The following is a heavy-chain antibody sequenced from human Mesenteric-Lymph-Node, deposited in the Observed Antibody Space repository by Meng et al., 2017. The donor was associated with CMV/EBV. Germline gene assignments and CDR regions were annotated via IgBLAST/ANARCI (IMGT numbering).Heavy chain of an antibody. Sequence: ASVKVSCKVSGYTFSELSMNWVRQAPGKGLEWVGGFDPGNGQVFYAQGFQGRVIVAEDPSSATTYMELRSLRPEDTAVYYCARRYCTSPRCSTLTQWDWIDPWGQGTLVTVSS. D-gene: IGHD2-2*01. V-gene: IGHV1-24*01. J-gene: IGHJ5*02. CDR3: ARRYCTSPRCSTLTQWDWIDP. CDR2: FDPGNGQV. CDR1: GYTFSELS.